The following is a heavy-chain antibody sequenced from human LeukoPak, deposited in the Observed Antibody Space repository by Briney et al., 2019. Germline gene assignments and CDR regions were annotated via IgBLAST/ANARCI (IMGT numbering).Heavy chain of an antibody. J-gene: IGHJ4*02. D-gene: IGHD3-22*01. V-gene: IGHV4-34*08. CDR3: VTYYYGSSAPKRNY. CDR2: ISHSGST. Sequence: PGGSLRLSCAASGFTFSSYWMSWVRQPPGKGLEWIGEISHSGSTTYNPSLRSRVTISGDTSKKQFSLKLSSVTAADTAVYYCVTYYYGSSAPKRNYWGQGILVTVSS. CDR1: GFTFSSYW.